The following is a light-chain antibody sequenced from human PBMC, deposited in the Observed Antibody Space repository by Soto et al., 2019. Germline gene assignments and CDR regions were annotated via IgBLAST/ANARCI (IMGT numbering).Light chain of an antibody. V-gene: IGKV3-20*01. CDR1: QSVSSSY. CDR3: QQYGSSPRT. CDR2: GAS. J-gene: IGKJ1*01. Sequence: EIVLTQYPCTLSLSPGERSILSFMASQSVSSSYLAWYRQKPGQAPSLLIYGASSRATGIPDRFSGSGSGTDFTLTISRLEPEDFAVYYCQQYGSSPRTFGQGTKVDI.